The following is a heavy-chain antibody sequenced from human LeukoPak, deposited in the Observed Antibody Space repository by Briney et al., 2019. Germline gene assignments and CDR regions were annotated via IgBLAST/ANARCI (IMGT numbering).Heavy chain of an antibody. D-gene: IGHD6-13*01. Sequence: GGSLRLSCAASGFTFSSYAMSWVRQAPGKGLEWVSAISGSGGSTYYADSVKGRFTISRDNSKNTQYLQMNSLRAEDTAVYYCAKDQSSPTDAFDIWGQGTMVTVSS. V-gene: IGHV3-23*01. CDR1: GFTFSSYA. CDR2: ISGSGGST. CDR3: AKDQSSPTDAFDI. J-gene: IGHJ3*02.